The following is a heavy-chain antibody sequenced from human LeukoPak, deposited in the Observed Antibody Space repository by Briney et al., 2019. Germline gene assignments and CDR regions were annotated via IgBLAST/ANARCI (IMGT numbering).Heavy chain of an antibody. J-gene: IGHJ4*02. D-gene: IGHD1-26*01. CDR1: GFTFSSYA. CDR2: IKQDESEK. Sequence: PGGSLRLSCAASGFTFSSYAMSWVRQAPGKGLEWVAGIKQDESEKYYVDSVKGRFTTSRDNAKSSLYLQMNALRGEDTAVYYCARLVGDVTTWDCWGQGTLVTVSS. CDR3: ARLVGDVTTWDC. V-gene: IGHV3-7*03.